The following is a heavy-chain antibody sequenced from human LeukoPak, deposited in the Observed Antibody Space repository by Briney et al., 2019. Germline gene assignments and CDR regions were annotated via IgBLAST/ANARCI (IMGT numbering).Heavy chain of an antibody. CDR1: GFIFSDYT. D-gene: IGHD2-21*02. CDR2: ISVSSTYK. J-gene: IGHJ4*02. V-gene: IGHV3-21*01. CDR3: ARERAYCGGDCSSE. Sequence: GGSLRLSCAASGFIFSDYTMIWVRQIPGKGLECVSSISVSSTYKYYADSVKGRFTISRDNADNSVYLQMNSLRAEDSAVYYCARERAYCGGDCSSEWGQGTLVTVSS.